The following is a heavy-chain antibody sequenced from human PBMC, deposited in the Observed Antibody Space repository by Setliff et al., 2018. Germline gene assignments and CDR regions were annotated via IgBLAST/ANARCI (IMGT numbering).Heavy chain of an antibody. J-gene: IGHJ6*03. D-gene: IGHD5-12*01. Sequence: TLSLTCSVLGDSLSSGTQYWAWIRQPPGKGLEWIGNIKYSGSTYYNPSLKSRVTMSVDASKNQVSLKVTSVTAEDTAVYYCAKVDIDYIMTRDNTWQYIFYMDVWGRGTTVTVSS. CDR2: IKYSGST. CDR1: GDSLSSGTQY. V-gene: IGHV4-39*01. CDR3: AKVDIDYIMTRDNTWQYIFYMDV.